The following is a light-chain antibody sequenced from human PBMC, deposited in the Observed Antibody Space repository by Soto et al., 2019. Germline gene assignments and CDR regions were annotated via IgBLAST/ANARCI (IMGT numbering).Light chain of an antibody. CDR1: QSVSSNY. V-gene: IGKV3-20*01. CDR2: GAS. Sequence: EIVLTQSPGTLSLSPGERATLSCRASQSVSSNYLAWYQQKPGQAPRLLIYGASSRATGIPDRFSGSGSGTDFTLTISRLEPEDFAVYYCQQYGNSPITFGQGTRRRL. CDR3: QQYGNSPIT. J-gene: IGKJ5*01.